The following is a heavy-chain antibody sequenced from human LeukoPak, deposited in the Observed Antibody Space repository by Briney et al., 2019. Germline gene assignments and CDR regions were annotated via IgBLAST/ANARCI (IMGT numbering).Heavy chain of an antibody. J-gene: IGHJ3*02. D-gene: IGHD4-17*01. CDR3: ARSVTTRANDAFDI. CDR2: LYYSGST. V-gene: IGHV4-59*08. Sequence: SDTRSLTCTGPGGSISSYYWSWIRQSPGKGLPWLGYLYYSGSTNCNPSLKSRVTVSVDTSKNQFSLKLSSVTAADTAVYYCARSVTTRANDAFDIWGQGTMVTVSS. CDR1: GGSISSYY.